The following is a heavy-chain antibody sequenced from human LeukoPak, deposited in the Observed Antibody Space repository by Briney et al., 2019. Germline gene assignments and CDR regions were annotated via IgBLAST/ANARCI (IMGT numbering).Heavy chain of an antibody. CDR3: ARGGYPPDDAFDI. J-gene: IGHJ3*02. V-gene: IGHV3-30*03. CDR1: GFTFSSYG. D-gene: IGHD5-12*01. Sequence: GRSLRLSCAASGFTFSSYGMHWVRQAPGKGLEWVAVISYDGSNKYYADSVKGRFTISRDDSKNSLYLQMNSLKTEDTAVYYCARGGYPPDDAFDIWGQGTMVTVSS. CDR2: ISYDGSNK.